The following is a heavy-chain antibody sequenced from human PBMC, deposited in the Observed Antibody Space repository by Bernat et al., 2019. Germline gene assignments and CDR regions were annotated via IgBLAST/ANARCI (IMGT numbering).Heavy chain of an antibody. J-gene: IGHJ3*02. V-gene: IGHV3-7*01. CDR1: GFTFSSYW. Sequence: EVQLVESGGGLVQPGGSLRLSCAASGFTFSSYWMSWVRQAPGKGLEWVANIKEDGSEKHYVDSVKGRFTISRDNAKNSLYLQMNSLRAEDTAVYYCVRPGKQDAFDMWGQGAMVTVSS. D-gene: IGHD1/OR15-1a*01. CDR3: VRPGKQDAFDM. CDR2: IKEDGSEK.